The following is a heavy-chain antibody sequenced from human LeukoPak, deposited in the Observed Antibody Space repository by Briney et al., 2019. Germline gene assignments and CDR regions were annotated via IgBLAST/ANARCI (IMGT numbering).Heavy chain of an antibody. D-gene: IGHD4-23*01. Sequence: GGSLRLSCAASGFTFSSYTMSWVRQAPGKGLEWVSTITTSDGNTYYADSVKGRFTISRDNSKNTLYLQMNSLRAEDTAVYYCVVTADYWGQGTLVTVSS. J-gene: IGHJ4*02. CDR1: GFTFSSYT. CDR2: ITTSDGNT. V-gene: IGHV3-23*01. CDR3: VVTADY.